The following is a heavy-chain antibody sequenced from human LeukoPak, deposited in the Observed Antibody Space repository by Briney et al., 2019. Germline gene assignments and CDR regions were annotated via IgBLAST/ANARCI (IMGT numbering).Heavy chain of an antibody. CDR2: IYPGDSDT. J-gene: IGHJ3*02. Sequence: GESLKISCKGSGYYFTTYWIGWVRQLPGKGLEWMGIIYPGDSDTRYSPSFQGQVTISADKSISTAYLQWSSLKASDTAMYYCARLHSLAVANAFDIWGQGTMVTVSS. V-gene: IGHV5-51*01. CDR1: GYYFTTYW. CDR3: ARLHSLAVANAFDI. D-gene: IGHD6-19*01.